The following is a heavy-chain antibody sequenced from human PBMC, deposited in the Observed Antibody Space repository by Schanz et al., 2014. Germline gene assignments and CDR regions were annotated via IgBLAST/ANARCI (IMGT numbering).Heavy chain of an antibody. CDR2: ISGSGGST. D-gene: IGHD3-9*01. CDR3: AKDHAGSDILTALGN. Sequence: EVQLVESGGGLVQPGGSLRLSCVASGVTFSSYAMSWVRQASGKGLEWVSGISGSGGSTYDADSVKGRFTISRDNSKNTLYLQMNSLRAEDTAVYYCAKDHAGSDILTALGNWGQGTLVTVSS. J-gene: IGHJ4*02. CDR1: GVTFSSYA. V-gene: IGHV3-23*04.